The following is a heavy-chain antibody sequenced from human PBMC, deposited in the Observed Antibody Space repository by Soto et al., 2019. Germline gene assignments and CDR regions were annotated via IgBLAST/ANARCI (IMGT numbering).Heavy chain of an antibody. J-gene: IGHJ3*02. V-gene: IGHV1-3*01. CDR2: INAGNGNI. CDR1: GYTFTSYA. D-gene: IGHD4-17*01. CDR3: ARGAGDYGDYDAFDI. Sequence: GASVKVSCKASGYTFTSYAMHWVRQAPGQRLDWMGWINAGNGNIKYSQKFQGRVTITRDTSASTAYMELSSLRSEDTAVYYCARGAGDYGDYDAFDIWGQGTMVTVSS.